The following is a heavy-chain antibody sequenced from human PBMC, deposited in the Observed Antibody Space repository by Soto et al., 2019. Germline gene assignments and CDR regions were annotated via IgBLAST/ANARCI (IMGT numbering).Heavy chain of an antibody. CDR1: GFTFSSYA. CDR2: ISSNGGST. D-gene: IGHD2-15*01. J-gene: IGHJ5*02. Sequence: GGSLRLSCSASGFTFSSYAMHWVRQAPGKGLEYVSAISSNGGSTYYADYVKGRFTISRDNSKNTLYLQMSSLRAEDTAVYYCVKDRAPQYCSGGSCYSGYWFDPWGQGTLVTVSS. V-gene: IGHV3-64D*08. CDR3: VKDRAPQYCSGGSCYSGYWFDP.